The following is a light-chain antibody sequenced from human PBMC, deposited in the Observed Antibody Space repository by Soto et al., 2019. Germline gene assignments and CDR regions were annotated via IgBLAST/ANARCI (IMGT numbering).Light chain of an antibody. Sequence: QSALTQPRSVSGSPGQSVTISCSGTISDGGGYNYVSWYQQHPGKAPKLMIYDVSKRPSGVPDLFSGSKSGNTASLTISGLQTSDEADYYCCSFAGTYIFVIFGGGTKLTVL. CDR1: ISDGGGYNY. CDR2: DVS. V-gene: IGLV2-11*01. J-gene: IGLJ2*01. CDR3: CSFAGTYIFVI.